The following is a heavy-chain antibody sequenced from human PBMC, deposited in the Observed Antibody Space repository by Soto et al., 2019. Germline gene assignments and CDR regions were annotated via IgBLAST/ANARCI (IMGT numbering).Heavy chain of an antibody. V-gene: IGHV1-3*01. CDR3: ARGVAGPLHWFDP. J-gene: IGHJ5*02. Sequence: GASVKVSGKASGYTFTSYAMHWVRQAPGQRLEWMGWIDAGNGNTKYSQKFQGRVTITRDTSASTAYMELSSLRSEDTAVYYCARGVAGPLHWFDPWGQGTLVTVSS. D-gene: IGHD6-19*01. CDR2: IDAGNGNT. CDR1: GYTFTSYA.